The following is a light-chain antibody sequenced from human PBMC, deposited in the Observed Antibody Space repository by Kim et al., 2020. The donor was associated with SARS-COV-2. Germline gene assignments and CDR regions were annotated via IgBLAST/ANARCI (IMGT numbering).Light chain of an antibody. CDR3: QQYGGSPRT. CDR2: AAS. V-gene: IGKV3-20*01. CDR1: QSIDNTY. J-gene: IGKJ5*01. Sequence: SPGERATLTCRASQSIDNTYLAWYEQKPGQAPRLLIYAASSRATGIPDRFSGSGSRTDFTLTISRLEPEDFAVYYCQQYGGSPRTFGQGTRLEIK.